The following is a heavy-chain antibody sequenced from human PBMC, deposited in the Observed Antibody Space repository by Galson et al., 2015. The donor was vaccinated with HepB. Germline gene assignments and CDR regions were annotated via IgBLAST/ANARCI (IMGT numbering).Heavy chain of an antibody. J-gene: IGHJ4*02. V-gene: IGHV1-8*01. CDR2: LNTNTGSP. Sequence: SVKVSCKASGYSFTTYDVSWVRQAAGQGLEWMGWLNTNTGSPGYAQKFQGRVTMTRDTSTNTAYLELSSLRSEDTAVYFCARSKSYCSTTSCYRIHYFDYWGQGTLVTVSS. CDR1: GYSFTTYD. CDR3: ARSKSYCSTTSCYRIHYFDY. D-gene: IGHD2-2*02.